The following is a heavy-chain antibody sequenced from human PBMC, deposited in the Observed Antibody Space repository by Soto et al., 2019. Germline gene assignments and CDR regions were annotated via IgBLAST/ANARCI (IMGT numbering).Heavy chain of an antibody. V-gene: IGHV1-3*01. CDR3: ARDIVVVPSAFDI. J-gene: IGHJ3*02. D-gene: IGHD2-2*01. Sequence: QVQLVQSGAEVKKPGASVKVSCKASGYTFTSYAMHWVRQAPGQRLEWMGWINAGNGNTKYSQKSQGRVTITRDTSASTAYMELSSLRSEDTAVYYCARDIVVVPSAFDIWGQGTMVTVSS. CDR1: GYTFTSYA. CDR2: INAGNGNT.